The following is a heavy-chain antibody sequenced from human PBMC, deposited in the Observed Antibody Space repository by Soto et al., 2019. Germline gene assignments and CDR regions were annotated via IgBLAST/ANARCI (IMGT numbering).Heavy chain of an antibody. V-gene: IGHV4-39*01. CDR3: ARRVYNNGWYVDS. CDR1: GGSISSISYY. J-gene: IGHJ5*01. Sequence: PSETLSLTCTVSGGSISSISYYWGWIRQPPGKGLERIATIYYSGNTYHNPSLKSRVTISVDTSKNQFSLRLTSVTAVDTAVYYCARRVYNNGWYVDSWGHGILVTVSS. CDR2: IYYSGNT. D-gene: IGHD6-19*01.